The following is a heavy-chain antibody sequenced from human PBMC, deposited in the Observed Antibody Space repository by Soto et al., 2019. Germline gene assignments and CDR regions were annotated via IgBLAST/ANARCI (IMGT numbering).Heavy chain of an antibody. V-gene: IGHV1-8*01. CDR1: GYTCTIYD. Sequence: ASVKVSCKASGYTCTIYDINCVRQSTLQWLEWMGCMNPNSGNTGYAQKFQGRVTMTRNTSISTAYMELSSLRSEDTAVYYCARSLSSSWYNYYYYGMDVWGQGTTVTVSS. CDR3: ARSLSSSWYNYYYYGMDV. D-gene: IGHD6-13*01. J-gene: IGHJ6*02. CDR2: MNPNSGNT.